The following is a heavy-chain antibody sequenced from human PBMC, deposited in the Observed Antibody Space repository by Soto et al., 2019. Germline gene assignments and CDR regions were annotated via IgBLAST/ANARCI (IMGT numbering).Heavy chain of an antibody. V-gene: IGHV3-7*01. CDR2: INQDGSEK. CDR3: ARDGVEAGLYLDN. J-gene: IGHJ4*02. CDR1: GFTFSSYW. D-gene: IGHD6-19*01. Sequence: GGSLRLSCVASGFTFSSYWMSWVRQAPGKGLEWVANINQDGSEKYYVDSVKGRFTISRDNAKNSLYLQVNSLRAEDTAVYYCARDGVEAGLYLDNWGRGTLVTVSS.